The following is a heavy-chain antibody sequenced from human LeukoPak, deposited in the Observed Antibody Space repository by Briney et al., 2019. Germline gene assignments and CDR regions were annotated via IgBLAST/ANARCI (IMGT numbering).Heavy chain of an antibody. CDR3: ARFYDSSGYYRY. J-gene: IGHJ4*02. D-gene: IGHD3-22*01. CDR1: GGSISSYY. V-gene: IGHV4-59*08. Sequence: SEALSLTCTVSGGSISSYYWSWIRQPAGRGLEWIGCIYYSGSTNYNPSLKSRVTISVDTSKNQFSLKLSSVTAADTAVYYCARFYDSSGYYRYWGQGTLVTVSS. CDR2: IYYSGST.